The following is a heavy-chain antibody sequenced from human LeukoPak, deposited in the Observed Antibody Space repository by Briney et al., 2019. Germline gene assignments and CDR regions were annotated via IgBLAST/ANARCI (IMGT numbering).Heavy chain of an antibody. V-gene: IGHV3-7*01. CDR1: GFAFSDYW. D-gene: IGHD1-26*01. Sequence: GGSLRLSCATFGFAFSDYWMTWVGKVQGRGLGWVATLNREGNEKYYVDSVKGRFTISRDNAKNSVDLQMDSLRVEDTAVYYCARVGTWELQRVFDFWGQGTLVTVSS. CDR3: ARVGTWELQRVFDF. CDR2: LNREGNEK. J-gene: IGHJ4*02.